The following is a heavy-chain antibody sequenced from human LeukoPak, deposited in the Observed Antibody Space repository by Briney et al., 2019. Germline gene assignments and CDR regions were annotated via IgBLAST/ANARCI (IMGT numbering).Heavy chain of an antibody. CDR1: GFTFDDYA. J-gene: IGHJ4*02. Sequence: PGGSLRLSCAASGFTFDDYAMHWVRQAPGKGLEWVSLISWDDGSTYYADSVKGRFTISRDNSKNSLYLQMNSLRAEDTAVYYCAKDYLWALWFGEAFDSWGRGTLVTVSS. CDR2: ISWDDGST. D-gene: IGHD3-10*01. CDR3: AKDYLWALWFGEAFDS. V-gene: IGHV3-43D*03.